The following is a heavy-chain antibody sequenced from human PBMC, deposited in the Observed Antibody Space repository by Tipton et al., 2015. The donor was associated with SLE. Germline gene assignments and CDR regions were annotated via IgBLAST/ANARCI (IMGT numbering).Heavy chain of an antibody. V-gene: IGHV3-30*18. D-gene: IGHD6-19*01. CDR3: AKISSGWSLDY. Sequence: SLRLSCAASGFTFSSYHMHWVRQAPGRGLEWVAVISYDGNNRYYADTAKGRFTISRDNSKNTLDLQMNSLRADDTAVYYCAKISSGWSLDYWGQGTQVTVSS. CDR1: GFTFSSYH. CDR2: ISYDGNNR. J-gene: IGHJ4*02.